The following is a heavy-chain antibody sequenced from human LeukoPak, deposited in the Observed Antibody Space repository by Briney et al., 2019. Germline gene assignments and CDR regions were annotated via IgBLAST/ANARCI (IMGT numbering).Heavy chain of an antibody. V-gene: IGHV3-48*03. D-gene: IGHD2-15*01. Sequence: GGSLRLSCTVSGFTFSIFEMNWVRQAPGKGLEWVAYITNSGSTIDYADSVKGRFTISRDNARNSLYLQMSSLRAEDAAVYYCVRGGGPSYKYNAFDIWGQGTMVTVSS. CDR3: VRGGGPSYKYNAFDI. J-gene: IGHJ3*02. CDR2: ITNSGSTI. CDR1: GFTFSIFE.